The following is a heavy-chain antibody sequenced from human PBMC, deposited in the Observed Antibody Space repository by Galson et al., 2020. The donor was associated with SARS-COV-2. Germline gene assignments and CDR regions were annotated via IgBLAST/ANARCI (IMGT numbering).Heavy chain of an antibody. CDR1: GGSFSGYS. J-gene: IGHJ6*03. Sequence: SQTLSLTCAVYGGSFSGYSWTWIRQAPGNGLEWIGEINFGVDTNYSPSLRSRVTLSVDTSKNQISLKLRSVSAADTALYFCTRGRQGVVPSPVLGLGPFYSYYYMDVWGKGTTVTVSS. D-gene: IGHD2-2*01. V-gene: IGHV4-34*01. CDR3: TRGRQGVVPSPVLGLGPFYSYYYMDV. CDR2: INFGVDT.